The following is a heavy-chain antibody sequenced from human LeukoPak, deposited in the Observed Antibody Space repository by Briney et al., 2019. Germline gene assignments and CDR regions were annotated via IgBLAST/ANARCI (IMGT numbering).Heavy chain of an antibody. Sequence: AASVNVSCKASGYTFSGYYMHWVRQAPGQGLEWMGWINPNSGGTNYAQKFQGRVTMTRDTSISTAYMELSRLRSDDTAVYYCARDRYGDGFAHFDYWGQGALVTVSS. D-gene: IGHD5-24*01. CDR3: ARDRYGDGFAHFDY. J-gene: IGHJ4*02. V-gene: IGHV1-2*02. CDR1: GYTFSGYY. CDR2: INPNSGGT.